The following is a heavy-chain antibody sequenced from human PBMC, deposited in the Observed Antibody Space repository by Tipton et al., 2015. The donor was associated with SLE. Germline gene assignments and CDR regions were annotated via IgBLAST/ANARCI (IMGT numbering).Heavy chain of an antibody. CDR1: GGSISSYY. J-gene: IGHJ6*02. CDR3: ARGGGSYGSGSYYPMDV. Sequence: TLSLTCTVSGGSISSYYWSWIRQPPGKGLEWIGYIYYSGSTNYNPSLKSRVTISVDTSKNQFSLKLSSVTAADTAVYYCARGGGSYGSGSYYPMDVWGQGTTVTVS. D-gene: IGHD3-10*01. CDR2: IYYSGST. V-gene: IGHV4-59*12.